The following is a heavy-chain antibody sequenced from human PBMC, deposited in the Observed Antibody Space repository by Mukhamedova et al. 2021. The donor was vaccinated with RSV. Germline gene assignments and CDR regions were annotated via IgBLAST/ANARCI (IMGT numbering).Heavy chain of an antibody. J-gene: IGHJ4*02. CDR2: SGGST. D-gene: IGHD6-19*01. CDR3: AKDHSSGWKD. Sequence: SGGSTYYADSVKGRFTISRDNSKNTLYLQMNSLRAEDTAVYYCAKDHSSGWKDWGRGTLVTVSS. V-gene: IGHV3-23*01.